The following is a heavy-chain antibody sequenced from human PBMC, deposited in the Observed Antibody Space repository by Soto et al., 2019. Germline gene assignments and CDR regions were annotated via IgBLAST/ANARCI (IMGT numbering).Heavy chain of an antibody. CDR2: ISGDAVRT. V-gene: IGHV3-23*01. J-gene: IGHJ6*02. Sequence: GGSLRLSCAASGFTFSSHGMSWVRQAPGKGLEWVSTISGDAVRTLYADSVEGRFTVSRDNSKNTLYLQLDSLRAEDTAVYYCAKDIVVVPLXTLTVHTGYPYFYGLDVWGQGTTVTVSS. CDR1: GFTFSSHG. D-gene: IGHD2-2*01. CDR3: AKDIVVVPLXTLTVHTGYPYFYGLDV.